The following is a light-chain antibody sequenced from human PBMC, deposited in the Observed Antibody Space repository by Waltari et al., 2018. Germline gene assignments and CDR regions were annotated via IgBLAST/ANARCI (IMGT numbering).Light chain of an antibody. CDR2: AVT. V-gene: IGLV2-23*02. CDR3: CSYAGGRTYVV. CDR1: TNDVGAYDL. J-gene: IGLJ2*01. Sequence: QSALTQAASVSGSLGQSITISCTGTTNDVGAYDLVSWYQQHPGKAPRLIIYAVTERPSCVSHLFSGSKSVNTASLTISVLQAEDEADYHCCSYAGGRTYVVFGGGTKLTVL.